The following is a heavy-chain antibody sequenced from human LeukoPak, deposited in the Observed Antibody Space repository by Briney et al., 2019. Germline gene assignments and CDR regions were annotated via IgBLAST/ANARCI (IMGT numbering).Heavy chain of an antibody. Sequence: GASVTVSCKASGYTFTSYGISWVRQAPGQGLEWMGWISAYNGNTNYAQKLQGRVTMTTDTSTSTAYMELRSLRSDDTAVYYCARDLTMVRGVIKAPFDYWGQGTLVTVSS. CDR2: ISAYNGNT. J-gene: IGHJ4*02. CDR3: ARDLTMVRGVIKAPFDY. V-gene: IGHV1-18*04. CDR1: GYTFTSYG. D-gene: IGHD3-10*01.